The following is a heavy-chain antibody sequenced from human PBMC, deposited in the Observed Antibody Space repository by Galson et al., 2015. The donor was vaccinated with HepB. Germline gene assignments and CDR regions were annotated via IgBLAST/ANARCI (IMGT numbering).Heavy chain of an antibody. CDR3: ARVQGTLANDYGVDV. J-gene: IGHJ6*02. CDR2: ISWNSGTEK. D-gene: IGHD3-10*01. V-gene: IGHV3-9*01. CDR1: GFTLEHNA. Sequence: SLRLSCAASGFTLEHNAMHWVRQAPGKGLEWVSGISWNSGTEKFYADSVKGRFTISRDNSKDTLYLQINSLRPEDTAVFYCARVQGTLANDYGVDVWGQGTTVTVSS.